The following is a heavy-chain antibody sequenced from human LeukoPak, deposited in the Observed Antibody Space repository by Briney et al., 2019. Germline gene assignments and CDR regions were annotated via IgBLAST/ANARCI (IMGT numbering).Heavy chain of an antibody. J-gene: IGHJ4*02. CDR1: GFTFSYYG. Sequence: GRSLRLSCAASGFTFSYYGMHWVRQAPGKGLEWVAVIWFGGSSKYYADSAKGRFTISRDNSKNTLYLQMNSLRAEDTAVYYCAKDSPVATRWGQGTLVTVSS. CDR2: IWFGGSSK. D-gene: IGHD1-26*01. CDR3: AKDSPVATR. V-gene: IGHV3-33*06.